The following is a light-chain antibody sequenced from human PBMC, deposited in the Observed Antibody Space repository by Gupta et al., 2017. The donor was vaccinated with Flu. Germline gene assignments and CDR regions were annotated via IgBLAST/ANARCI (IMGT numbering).Light chain of an antibody. CDR1: HSNIGNNY. J-gene: IGLJ3*02. V-gene: IGLV1-47*01. Sequence: QTVTTSCAGSHSNIGNNYVYWYQQSPAAPPNLLIQRDNERPSGVAERFSGSKSGTAASLAISGLRAEDEADYYCAAWDDTRTGLFGGGTKVTVL. CDR2: RDN. CDR3: AAWDDTRTGL.